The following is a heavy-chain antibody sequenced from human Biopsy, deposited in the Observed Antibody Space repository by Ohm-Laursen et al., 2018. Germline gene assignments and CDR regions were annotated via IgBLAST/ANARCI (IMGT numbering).Heavy chain of an antibody. Sequence: ASVKVSCKASGYTFSGHYMHWVRQAPGQGLEWMGWVNPDSGVANYAQKFQGRVTMTRDTSISTAYMELSRLGSDDTAVYYCARDKYRSWNYFDNWGQGSLVTVSS. CDR2: VNPDSGVA. V-gene: IGHV1-2*02. D-gene: IGHD6-19*01. J-gene: IGHJ4*02. CDR3: ARDKYRSWNYFDN. CDR1: GYTFSGHY.